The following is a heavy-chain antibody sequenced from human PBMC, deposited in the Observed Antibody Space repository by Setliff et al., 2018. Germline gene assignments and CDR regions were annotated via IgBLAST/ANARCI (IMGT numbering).Heavy chain of an antibody. D-gene: IGHD4-4*01. V-gene: IGHV4-39*02. CDR1: GDSISNTGYY. CDR2: IYNSGTT. J-gene: IGHJ5*01. Sequence: ETLSLTCIVAGDSISNTGYYWGWIRQPPGKGLEWIGRIYNSGTTNYNPSLKSRVTISADTSNNSFSLNLFSVTAADTAAYYCAGRDYSGGDSWGHGTLVTVSS. CDR3: AGRDYSGGDS.